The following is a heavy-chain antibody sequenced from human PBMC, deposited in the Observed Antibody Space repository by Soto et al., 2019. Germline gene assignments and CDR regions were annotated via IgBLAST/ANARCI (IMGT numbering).Heavy chain of an antibody. CDR1: GYTFTSYG. CDR3: ARVAGPLTTLRYFDWLFWLYFDY. Sequence: GASVKVSCKASGYTFTSYGISWVRQAPGQGLEWMGWISAYNGNTNYAQKLQGRVTMTTDTSTSTAYMELRSLRSDDTAVYYCARVAGPLTTLRYFDWLFWLYFDYWGQGTLVTVSS. D-gene: IGHD3-9*01. CDR2: ISAYNGNT. J-gene: IGHJ4*02. V-gene: IGHV1-18*01.